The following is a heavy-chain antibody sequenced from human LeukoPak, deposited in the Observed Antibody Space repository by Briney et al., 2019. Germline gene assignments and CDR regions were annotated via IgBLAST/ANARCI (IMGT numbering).Heavy chain of an antibody. CDR3: AKPGCSGGSCYPRDY. D-gene: IGHD2-15*01. CDR1: GFTFSSCA. V-gene: IGHV3-23*01. J-gene: IGHJ4*02. CDR2: ISGSGGST. Sequence: PGGSLRLSCAASGFTFSSCAMSWVRQAPGKGLEWVSAISGSGGSTYYADSVKGRFTISRDNSKNTLYLQMNSLRAEDTAVYYCAKPGCSGGSCYPRDYWGQGTLVTVSS.